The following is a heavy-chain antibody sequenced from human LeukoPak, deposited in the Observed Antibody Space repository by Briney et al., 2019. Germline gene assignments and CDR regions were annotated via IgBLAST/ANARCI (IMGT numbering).Heavy chain of an antibody. CDR3: ARTAGTGAFDY. CDR1: GDTFSYYA. D-gene: IGHD6-13*01. J-gene: IGHJ4*02. Sequence: ASVKVSCKASGDTFSYYAISWVRQAPGQGLEWMGRIVPIFSEANYAQKFQGRVTLTADKSTTTAYMEVTSLRSEDTAVYFCARTAGTGAFDYWGQGTLVTVSS. V-gene: IGHV1-69*04. CDR2: IVPIFSEA.